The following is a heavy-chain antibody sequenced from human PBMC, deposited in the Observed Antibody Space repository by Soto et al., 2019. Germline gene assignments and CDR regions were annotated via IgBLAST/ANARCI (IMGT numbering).Heavy chain of an antibody. D-gene: IGHD4-17*01. J-gene: IGHJ4*02. Sequence: EVQLVESGGGLVKPGGSLRLSCATSGFTFSSFDMDWVRQAPGKGLEWVSSIHRASTYIYYADSVRGRFTISRDNAKSSLYLQMNSLTVEDTAMYYCARRAVTTYHFFDYWGQGVLVTVSS. CDR2: IHRASTYI. CDR1: GFTFSSFD. V-gene: IGHV3-21*06. CDR3: ARRAVTTYHFFDY.